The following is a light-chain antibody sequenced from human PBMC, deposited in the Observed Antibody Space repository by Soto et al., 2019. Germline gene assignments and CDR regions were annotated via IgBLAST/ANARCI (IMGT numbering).Light chain of an antibody. V-gene: IGLV2-14*01. Sequence: QSVLTQPASVSGSPGQSITISCTGTSSDIGGYNYVSWYQQHPGKVPKLIIFEVSTRPSGVSNRFSGSKSGNTASLTISGLQADDEADYYCSSYTRQYTPSYVFGTGTKVTVL. CDR2: EVS. J-gene: IGLJ1*01. CDR3: SSYTRQYTPSYV. CDR1: SSDIGGYNY.